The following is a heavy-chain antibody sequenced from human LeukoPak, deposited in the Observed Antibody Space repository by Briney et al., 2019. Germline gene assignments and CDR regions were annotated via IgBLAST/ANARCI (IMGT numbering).Heavy chain of an antibody. V-gene: IGHV1-2*02. J-gene: IGHJ4*02. CDR2: IYPNNGAT. D-gene: IGHD3-10*01. CDR1: GYTFSGSGWY. Sequence: ADSVKVSCKASGYTFSGSGWYLYWLRQAPGQGLECLGWIYPNNGATSYAQKFQGRVAMTWDTSVSTAYMELSRLRPDDTAVYFCARDGPAQMVEFDNWGQGTLVTVSS. CDR3: ARDGPAQMVEFDN.